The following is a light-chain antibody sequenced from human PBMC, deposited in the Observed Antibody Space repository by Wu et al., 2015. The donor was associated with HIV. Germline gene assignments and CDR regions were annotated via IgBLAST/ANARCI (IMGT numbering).Light chain of an antibody. J-gene: IGKJ1*01. Sequence: EIVLTQSPGTLSLSPGERATLSCRASQRVSSTSLAWYQQKPGQAPRLLIYGASTRATGIPDRFTGSGSGTDFTLTISRLEPEDFAVYYCHQYGSSPWGFGQGTRVEIK. CDR2: GAS. CDR3: HQYGSSPWG. CDR1: QRVSSTS. V-gene: IGKV3-20*01.